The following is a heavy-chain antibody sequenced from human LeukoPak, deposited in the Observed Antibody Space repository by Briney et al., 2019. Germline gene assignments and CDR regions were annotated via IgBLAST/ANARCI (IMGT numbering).Heavy chain of an antibody. V-gene: IGHV4-61*01. Sequence: SETLSLTCTVSGGSISSGSYYWSWIRQPPGKGLEWIGYIYYSGSTNYNPSLKSRVTISVDTSKNQFSLKLSSVTAADTAVYYCAISITGTTPWFDYWGQGTLVTVSS. CDR1: GGSISSGSYY. J-gene: IGHJ4*02. CDR3: AISITGTTPWFDY. CDR2: IYYSGST. D-gene: IGHD1-7*01.